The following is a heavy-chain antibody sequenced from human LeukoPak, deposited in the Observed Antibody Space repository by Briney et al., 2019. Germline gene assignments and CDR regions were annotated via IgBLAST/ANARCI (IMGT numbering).Heavy chain of an antibody. Sequence: GGSLRLSCAASGFTFSSYAMSWVRQAPGKGPEWVSAIGGRGGSTYYADSLGGRFTISRDNSKGMLYLQMNSLKVEDTATYYCGKEGGAWGQGTKVTVSS. CDR1: GFTFSSYA. V-gene: IGHV3-23*01. CDR3: GKEGGA. J-gene: IGHJ5*02. D-gene: IGHD3-16*01. CDR2: IGGRGGST.